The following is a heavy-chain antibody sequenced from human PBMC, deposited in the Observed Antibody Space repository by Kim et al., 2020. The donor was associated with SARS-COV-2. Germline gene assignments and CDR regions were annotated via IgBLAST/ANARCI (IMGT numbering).Heavy chain of an antibody. D-gene: IGHD3-9*01. CDR3: ARRGWRNFLA. CDR2: INHSGST. J-gene: IGHJ5*02. V-gene: IGHV4-34*01. CDR1: GGSFSGYY. Sequence: SETLSLTCAVYGGSFSGYYWSWIRQPPGKGLEWIGEINHSGSTNYNPSLKSRVTMSVDTAKNQFSLKLSSVTAADAAVYYWARRGWRNFLAWGQGTLVTVSS.